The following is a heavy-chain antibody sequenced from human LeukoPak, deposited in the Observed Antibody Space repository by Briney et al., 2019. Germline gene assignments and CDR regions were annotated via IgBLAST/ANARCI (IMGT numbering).Heavy chain of an antibody. J-gene: IGHJ4*02. CDR1: GFTFSSYW. Sequence: QTGGSLRLSCAASGFTFSSYWMSWVRQAPGKGLEWVANIKQDGSDKYCVDSVKGRFTISRDNAKNSLYLQMNSLRADDTAVYYCAVNWNYVPYWGQGVLVTVSS. D-gene: IGHD1-7*01. CDR2: IKQDGSDK. V-gene: IGHV3-7*01. CDR3: AVNWNYVPY.